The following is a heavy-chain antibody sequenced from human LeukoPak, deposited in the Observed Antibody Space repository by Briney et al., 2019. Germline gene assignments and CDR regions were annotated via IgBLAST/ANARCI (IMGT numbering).Heavy chain of an antibody. CDR3: ARGGGDYYDSTNFDY. J-gene: IGHJ4*02. V-gene: IGHV1-69*06. CDR2: IIPIFGTA. CDR1: GGTFSSYA. Sequence: SVKVSCKASGGTFSSYAISWVRQAPGQGLEWRGGIIPIFGTANYAQKFQGRVTITADKSTSTAYMELSSLRSEDTAVYYCARGGGDYYDSTNFDYWGQGTLVTVSS. D-gene: IGHD3-22*01.